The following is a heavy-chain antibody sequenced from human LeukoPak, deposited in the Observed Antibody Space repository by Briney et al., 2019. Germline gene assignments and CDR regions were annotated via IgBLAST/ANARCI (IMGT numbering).Heavy chain of an antibody. CDR1: GFTFSSYA. D-gene: IGHD3-9*01. J-gene: IGHJ4*02. CDR2: ISESGSNS. CDR3: ARILTGFHDF. Sequence: GGSLRLPCAASGFTFSSYAMTWVRQTPGKGLDWVADISESGSNSYHADSMKGRFTISRDNSKNTLYLQMNSLRVEDTAVYYCARILTGFHDFWGQGTLVTVSS. V-gene: IGHV3-23*01.